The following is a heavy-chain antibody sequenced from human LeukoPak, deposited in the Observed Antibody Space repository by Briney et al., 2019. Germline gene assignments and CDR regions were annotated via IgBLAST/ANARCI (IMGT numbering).Heavy chain of an antibody. CDR2: IYNSGGT. J-gene: IGHJ4*02. D-gene: IGHD3-10*01. V-gene: IGHV4-31*03. CDR1: GGSISSGGHY. CDR3: ATDLVRGVMGY. Sequence: SQTLSLTCTVSGGSISSGGHYRSWTRQHPGKGLEWIGHIYNSGGTYYNPSLKSRVTISVDTSKNQFSLKLSSVTAADTAVYYCATDLVRGVMGYWGQGTLVTVSS.